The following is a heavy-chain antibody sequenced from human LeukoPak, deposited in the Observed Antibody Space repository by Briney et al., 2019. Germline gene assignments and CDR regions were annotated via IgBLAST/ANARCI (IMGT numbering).Heavy chain of an antibody. Sequence: GRSLRLSCAASGFTFSSYGMHWVRQAQGKGLEWVAVIWYDGSNKYYADSVKGRFTISRDNSKNTLYLQMNSLRAEDTAVYYCAKPAESSSWPYYFDYWGQGTLVTVSS. CDR3: AKPAESSSWPYYFDY. V-gene: IGHV3-33*06. CDR1: GFTFSSYG. CDR2: IWYDGSNK. D-gene: IGHD6-13*01. J-gene: IGHJ4*02.